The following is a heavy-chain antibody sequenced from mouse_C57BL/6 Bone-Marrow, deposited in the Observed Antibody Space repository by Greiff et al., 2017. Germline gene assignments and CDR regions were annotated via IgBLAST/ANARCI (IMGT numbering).Heavy chain of an antibody. CDR1: GYTFTDYY. Sequence: VQLKQSGPVLVKPGASVKMSCKASGYTFTDYYMNWVKQSHGKSLEWIGVINPYNGGTSYNQKFKGKATLTVDKSSSTAYMELNSLTSEDSAVYYCARIPGGFAYWGQGTLVTVSA. D-gene: IGHD4-1*01. J-gene: IGHJ3*01. CDR2: INPYNGGT. CDR3: ARIPGGFAY. V-gene: IGHV1-19*01.